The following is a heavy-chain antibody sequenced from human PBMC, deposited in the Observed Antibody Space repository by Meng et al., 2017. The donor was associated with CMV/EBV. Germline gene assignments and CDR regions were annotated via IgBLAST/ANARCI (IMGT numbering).Heavy chain of an antibody. D-gene: IGHD4-23*01. CDR3: ARGVVTRTDY. CDR1: GFTFSSYS. V-gene: IGHV3-21*01. J-gene: IGHJ4*02. CDR2: ISSSSSYI. Sequence: LSCAASGFTFSSYSMNWVRQAPGKGLEWVSSISSSSSYIYYADSVKGRFTISRDNAKNSLYLQMNSLRAEDTAVYYCARGVVTRTDYWGQGTLVTVSS.